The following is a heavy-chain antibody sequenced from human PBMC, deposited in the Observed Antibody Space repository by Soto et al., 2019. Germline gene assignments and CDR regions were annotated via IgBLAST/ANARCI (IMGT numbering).Heavy chain of an antibody. D-gene: IGHD2-2*01. CDR2: LSFDASKK. Sequence: GGSLRLSCAASGFNFSAYGMHWVRQAPGTGLELVALLSFDASKKYYADSVTGRFTISRDNTRNSVYLQMNSLRAEDTAIYYCAKDSHWAIISPTHDYWGHGTLVTVSS. CDR1: GFNFSAYG. CDR3: AKDSHWAIISPTHDY. V-gene: IGHV3-30*18. J-gene: IGHJ4*01.